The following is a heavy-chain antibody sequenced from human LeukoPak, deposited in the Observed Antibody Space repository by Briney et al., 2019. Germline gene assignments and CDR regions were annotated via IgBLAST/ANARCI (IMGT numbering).Heavy chain of an antibody. CDR1: GGSISSGGYY. J-gene: IGHJ3*02. Sequence: PSETLSLTCTVSGGSISSGGYYWSWIRQHPGKGLEWIGYIYYSGSTYYNPSLKSRVTISVDTSKNQFSLKLSSVTATDTAVYYCARAEVYGRFIGAFDIWGQGTMVTVSS. V-gene: IGHV4-31*03. D-gene: IGHD5/OR15-5a*01. CDR2: IYYSGST. CDR3: ARAEVYGRFIGAFDI.